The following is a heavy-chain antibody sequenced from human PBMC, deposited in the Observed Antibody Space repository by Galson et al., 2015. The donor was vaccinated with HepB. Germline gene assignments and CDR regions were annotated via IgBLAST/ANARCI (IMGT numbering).Heavy chain of an antibody. J-gene: IGHJ4*02. V-gene: IGHV1-3*01. Sequence: SVKVSCKASGYTFTSYAMHWVRQAPGQRLEWMGWINAGNGNTKYSQKFQGRVTITRDTSASTAYMELSSLRSEDTAVYYCARSRGVRGVTPPDYWGQGTLVTVSS. D-gene: IGHD3-10*01. CDR3: ARSRGVRGVTPPDY. CDR1: GYTFTSYA. CDR2: INAGNGNT.